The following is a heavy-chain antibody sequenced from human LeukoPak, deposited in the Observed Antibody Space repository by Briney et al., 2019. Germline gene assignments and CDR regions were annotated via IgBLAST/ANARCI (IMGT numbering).Heavy chain of an antibody. J-gene: IGHJ4*02. CDR3: ARVSGMATISWLFDY. CDR2: INHSGST. CDR1: GGSFSGYY. Sequence: SETLSLTCAVYGGSFSGYYWSWIRQPPGKGLEWIGEINHSGSTNYNPSLKSRVTISVDTSKNQFSLKLSSVTAADTAVYYCARVSGMATISWLFDYWGQGSLVTVSS. D-gene: IGHD5-24*01. V-gene: IGHV4-34*01.